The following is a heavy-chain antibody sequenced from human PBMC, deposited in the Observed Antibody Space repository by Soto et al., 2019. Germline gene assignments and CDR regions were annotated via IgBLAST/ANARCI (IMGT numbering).Heavy chain of an antibody. CDR2: NYYSGST. CDR1: GGSISSGGYY. V-gene: IGHV4-31*03. J-gene: IGHJ6*02. CDR3: ARDDLPGFYGMDV. Sequence: SETLSLTCTVSGGSISSGGYYWSWIRQHPGKGLEWIGYNYYSGSTYYNPSLKSRVTISVDTSKNQFSLKLSSVTAADTAVYYCARDDLPGFYGMDVWGQGTTVTVSS.